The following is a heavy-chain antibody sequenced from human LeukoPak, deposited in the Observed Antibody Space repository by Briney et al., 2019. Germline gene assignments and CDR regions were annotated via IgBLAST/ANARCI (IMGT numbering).Heavy chain of an antibody. CDR2: IYTSGST. D-gene: IGHD3-10*01. CDR1: GGSISSYY. J-gene: IGHJ4*02. V-gene: IGHV4-4*07. Sequence: PSETLSLTCTVSGGSISSYYWSWIRQPAGKGLEWIGRIYTSGSTNYNPSLKSRVTISIDTSKKQFSLRLKSVTAADTAVYYCARHGSYQWAIDDWGQGTLVTVSS. CDR3: ARHGSYQWAIDD.